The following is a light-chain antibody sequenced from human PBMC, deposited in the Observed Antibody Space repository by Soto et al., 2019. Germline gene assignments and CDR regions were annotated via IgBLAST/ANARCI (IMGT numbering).Light chain of an antibody. J-gene: IGLJ1*01. CDR3: SSYPSSSTLV. CDR2: EVS. V-gene: IGLV2-14*01. Sequence: QSVLTQPASVSGSPGQSITISCTGTSSDVGGYNYVSWYQQHPGKAPKLMIYEVSNRPSGVSNRFSGSKSGNTASLTISGLQAEDEDDYHCSSYPSSSTLVFGTGTKVTVL. CDR1: SSDVGGYNY.